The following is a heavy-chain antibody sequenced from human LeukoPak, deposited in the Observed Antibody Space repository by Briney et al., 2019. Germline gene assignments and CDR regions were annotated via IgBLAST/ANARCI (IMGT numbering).Heavy chain of an antibody. Sequence: SETLSLTCTVSGGSIIGYWWSWIRQPPGKGLEWIGDIFYSGGSTNYNPSLKSRLTMSLDTSKNQFSLKLTSVTAADTAMYYCARRNTADASIDFWGQGTLVTASS. CDR1: GGSIIGYW. D-gene: IGHD2/OR15-2a*01. CDR3: ARRNTADASIDF. J-gene: IGHJ4*02. CDR2: IFYSGGST. V-gene: IGHV4-59*08.